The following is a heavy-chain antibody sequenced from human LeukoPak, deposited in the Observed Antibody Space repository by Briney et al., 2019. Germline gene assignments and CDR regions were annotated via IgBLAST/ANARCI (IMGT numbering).Heavy chain of an antibody. CDR3: ARDVDDDYYLDV. CDR2: INYSGIT. Sequence: SETLSLTCTVSGGSISNYYWSWIRQSHGKGLEWIGYINYSGITTYNPSLKSRVTISVDTSKNQFSLRLTSVTAADTAVYYCARDVDDDYYLDVWGKGTTVTVSS. J-gene: IGHJ6*03. D-gene: IGHD2-15*01. CDR1: GGSISNYY. V-gene: IGHV4-59*01.